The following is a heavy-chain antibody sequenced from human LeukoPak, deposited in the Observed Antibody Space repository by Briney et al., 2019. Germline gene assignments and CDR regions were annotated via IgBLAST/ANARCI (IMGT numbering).Heavy chain of an antibody. Sequence: PGGSLRLSCAASGFTFSSYGMHWVRQAPGKGLEWVAVIWYDRSNKYYADSVKGRFTISRDNSKNTLYLQMNSLRAEDTAVYYCAKIAVAGPGPIDYWGQGTLVTVSS. CDR2: IWYDRSNK. D-gene: IGHD6-19*01. J-gene: IGHJ4*02. CDR3: AKIAVAGPGPIDY. V-gene: IGHV3-33*06. CDR1: GFTFSSYG.